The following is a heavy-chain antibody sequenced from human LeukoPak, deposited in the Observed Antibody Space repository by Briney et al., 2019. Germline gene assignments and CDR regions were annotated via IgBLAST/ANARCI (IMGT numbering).Heavy chain of an antibody. CDR1: GFTVSSNY. CDR2: IYSGSTT. D-gene: IGHD3-22*01. CDR3: ARDHSSGYYYFDY. V-gene: IGHV3-53*01. J-gene: IGHJ4*02. Sequence: GGSLRLSCAASGFTVSSNYMSWVRQAPGKGLEWVSVIYSGSTTDYADSVKGRFTISRDNSKNTLHLQMNSLRAEDTAVYYCARDHSSGYYYFDYWGQGTLVTVSS.